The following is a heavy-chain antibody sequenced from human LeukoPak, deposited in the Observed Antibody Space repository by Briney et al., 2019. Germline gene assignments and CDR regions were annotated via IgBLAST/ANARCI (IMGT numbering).Heavy chain of an antibody. V-gene: IGHV3-30*18. D-gene: IGHD2-2*01. CDR1: GFTFSSYG. CDR3: AKDPGSVVPAAKTLYYYYYGMDV. J-gene: IGHJ6*04. CDR2: ISYDGSNK. Sequence: GRSLRLSCAASGFTFSSYGMHWVRQAPGKGLEWVAVISYDGSNKYYADSVKGRFTISRDNSKNTLYLQMNSLRAEDTAVYYCAKDPGSVVPAAKTLYYYYYGMDVWGKGTTVTVSS.